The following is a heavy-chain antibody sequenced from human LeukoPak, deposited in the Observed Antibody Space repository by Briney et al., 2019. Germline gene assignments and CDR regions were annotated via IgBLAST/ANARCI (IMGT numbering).Heavy chain of an antibody. D-gene: IGHD3-10*01. Sequence: GGSLRLSCAASGFTANTKNMYWVRQAPGKGLEWVSSIKSDAGTDYADSVRGRFTTSGDDSKNTLYLQMNSLRVDDTAVYYCARRRGGFGEGDFDYWGQGTLVTVSS. CDR1: GFTANTKN. CDR3: ARRRGGFGEGDFDY. V-gene: IGHV3-66*04. CDR2: IKSDAGT. J-gene: IGHJ4*02.